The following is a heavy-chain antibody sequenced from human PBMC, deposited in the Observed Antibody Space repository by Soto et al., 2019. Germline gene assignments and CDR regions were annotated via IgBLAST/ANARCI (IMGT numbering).Heavy chain of an antibody. CDR3: AKPLYYDSSGYYYYYYGMDV. CDR2: ISGSGGST. J-gene: IGHJ6*02. CDR1: GFTFSSYA. D-gene: IGHD3-22*01. Sequence: GGSLRLSCAASGFTFSSYAMSWARQAPGKGLEWVSAISGSGGSTYYADSVKGRFTISRDNSKNTLYLQMNSLRAEDTAVYYCAKPLYYDSSGYYYYYYGMDVWGQGTTVTVSS. V-gene: IGHV3-23*01.